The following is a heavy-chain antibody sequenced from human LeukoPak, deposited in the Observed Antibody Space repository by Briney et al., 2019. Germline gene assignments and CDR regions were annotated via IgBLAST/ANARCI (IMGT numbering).Heavy chain of an antibody. CDR3: AKAGGYSGYGHYYYGMDV. D-gene: IGHD5-12*01. Sequence: GRSLRLSCAASGFTFSSYAMSSVRQAPGKGLEWVSAISGSGGSTYYADSVKGRFTISRDNSKNTLYLQMNSLRAEDTAVYYCAKAGGYSGYGHYYYGMDVWGQGTTVTVSS. V-gene: IGHV3-23*01. CDR1: GFTFSSYA. J-gene: IGHJ6*02. CDR2: ISGSGGST.